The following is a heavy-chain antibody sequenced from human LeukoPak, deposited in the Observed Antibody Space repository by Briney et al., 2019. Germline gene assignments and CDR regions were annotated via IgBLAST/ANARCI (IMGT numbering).Heavy chain of an antibody. CDR2: IYSGGST. CDR3: ARAGCSSTSCQDYYYYYMDV. CDR1: GFTVSSNY. Sequence: GGSLRLSCAASGFTVSSNYMSWVRQAPGKGLEWVSVIYSGGSTYYADSVKGRFTISRDNSKNTLYLQMNSLRAEDTAVYYCARAGCSSTSCQDYYYYYMDVWGKGTTVTVSS. J-gene: IGHJ6*03. D-gene: IGHD2-2*01. V-gene: IGHV3-66*02.